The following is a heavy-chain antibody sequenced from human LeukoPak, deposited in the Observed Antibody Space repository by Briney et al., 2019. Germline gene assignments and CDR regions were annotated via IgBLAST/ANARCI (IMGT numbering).Heavy chain of an antibody. J-gene: IGHJ4*02. Sequence: SETLSLTCTVSGGSISSYYWSWLRQPPGKGLEWIGHIYYTGSTNYNPSLRSRLTISVDTSTSQLSLKLSSVTAADTAVYYCARAFSGSYFDYWGQGTLVTISS. V-gene: IGHV4-59*08. CDR1: GGSISSYY. D-gene: IGHD1-26*01. CDR3: ARAFSGSYFDY. CDR2: IYYTGST.